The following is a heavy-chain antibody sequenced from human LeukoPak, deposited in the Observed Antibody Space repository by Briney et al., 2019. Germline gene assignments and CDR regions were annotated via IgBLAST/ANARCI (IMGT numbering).Heavy chain of an antibody. V-gene: IGHV1-18*01. J-gene: IGHJ6*03. CDR1: GYTFTSYG. CDR3: ARAILNSGYDYRGYYYYYMDV. D-gene: IGHD5-12*01. CDR2: ISAYNGNT. Sequence: ASVKVSCKASGYTFTSYGISWVRQAPGQGLEWMGWISAYNGNTNYAQKLQGRVTMSTDTSTSTAYMELRSLRSDDTAVYYCARAILNSGYDYRGYYYYYMDVWDKGTTVTVSS.